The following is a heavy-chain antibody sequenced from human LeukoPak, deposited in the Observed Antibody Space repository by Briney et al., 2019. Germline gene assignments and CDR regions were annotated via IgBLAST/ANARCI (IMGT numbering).Heavy chain of an antibody. V-gene: IGHV3-21*01. D-gene: IGHD6-13*01. CDR2: ISSSSSYI. CDR1: GFTFSSYS. CDR3: ARDVSKQLVRSNDY. Sequence: PGGSLRLSCAASGFTFSSYSMNWVRQAPGKGLEWVSSISSSSSYIYYADSVKGRFTISRDNAKNSLYLQMNSLRAEDTAAYYCARDVSKQLVRSNDYWGQGTLVTVSS. J-gene: IGHJ4*02.